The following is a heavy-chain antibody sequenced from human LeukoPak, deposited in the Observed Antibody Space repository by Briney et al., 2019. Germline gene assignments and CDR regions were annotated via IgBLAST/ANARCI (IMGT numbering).Heavy chain of an antibody. D-gene: IGHD2-21*01. Sequence: GASVKVSCKASGYTFTSYGISWVRQAPGQGLEWMGWISAYNGNTNYAQKLQGRVTMTTGMSTSTAYMELRSLRSDDTAVYYCARLWPMGYYYYMDVWGKGTTVTVSS. V-gene: IGHV1-18*01. CDR1: GYTFTSYG. CDR2: ISAYNGNT. J-gene: IGHJ6*03. CDR3: ARLWPMGYYYYMDV.